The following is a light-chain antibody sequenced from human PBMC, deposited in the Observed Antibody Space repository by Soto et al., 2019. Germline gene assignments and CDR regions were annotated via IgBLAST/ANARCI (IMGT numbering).Light chain of an antibody. J-gene: IGKJ4*01. CDR2: RAS. CDR3: QQLGSSVT. Sequence: VLTQCPGNLSLSSGERATLSCRASQSVRASDIAGYQQKPDQALKLLMFRASSRATGIPGRFSGSGCGADFTLTISRLEPEDFAVYYCQQLGSSVTFGQGTKVEI. V-gene: IGKV3-20*01. CDR1: QSVRASD.